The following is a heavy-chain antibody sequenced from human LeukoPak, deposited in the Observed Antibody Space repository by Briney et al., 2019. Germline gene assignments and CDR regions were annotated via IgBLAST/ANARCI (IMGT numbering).Heavy chain of an antibody. D-gene: IGHD1-26*01. CDR1: GYSISSGYY. V-gene: IGHV4-38-2*02. CDR2: IYHSGST. CDR3: ARAGRWEGRPHAFDI. J-gene: IGHJ3*02. Sequence: SETLSLTCTVSGYSISSGYYWGWIRQPPGKGLEWIGSIYHSGSTYYNLSLKSRVTISVDTSKNQFSLKLNSVTAADTAVYYCARAGRWEGRPHAFDIWGQGTMVAVSS.